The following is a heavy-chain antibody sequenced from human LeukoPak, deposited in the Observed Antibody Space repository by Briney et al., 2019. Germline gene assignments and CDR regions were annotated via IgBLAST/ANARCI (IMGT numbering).Heavy chain of an antibody. D-gene: IGHD2-15*01. V-gene: IGHV3-21*01. CDR1: GFTFSSYS. J-gene: IGHJ3*02. Sequence: GGSLRLSCAASGFTFSSYSMNWVRQAPGKGLEWVSSISSSSSYIYYADSVKGRFTISRDNAKNSLYLQMNSLRAEDTAVYYCAREAPSGCCSGGSCSSSNAFDIWGQGTMVTVSS. CDR2: ISSSSSYI. CDR3: AREAPSGCCSGGSCSSSNAFDI.